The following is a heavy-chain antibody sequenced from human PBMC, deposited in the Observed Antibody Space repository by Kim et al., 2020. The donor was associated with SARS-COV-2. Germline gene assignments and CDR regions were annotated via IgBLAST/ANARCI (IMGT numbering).Heavy chain of an antibody. J-gene: IGHJ6*02. Sequence: GGSLRLSCAASGFTFSNAWMSWVRQAPGKGLEWVGRIKSKTDGGTTDYAAPVKGRFTISRDDSKNTLYLQMNSLKTEDTAVYYCTTDPAHSSYYYGMDVWGQGTTVTVSS. CDR1: GFTFSNAW. CDR2: IKSKTDGGTT. D-gene: IGHD4-4*01. CDR3: TTDPAHSSYYYGMDV. V-gene: IGHV3-15*01.